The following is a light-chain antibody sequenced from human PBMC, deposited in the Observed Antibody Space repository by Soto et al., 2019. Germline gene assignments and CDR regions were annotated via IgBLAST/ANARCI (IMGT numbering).Light chain of an antibody. Sequence: IQRTQAPCTLTGSVGDRVTITCRASQSISTYLNWYQQIPGKAPKLXXYNTSSLQTGVPSRFSGSGSGTDFTLTISSRHTDDLSTYFYQQSYSTPPITYGQGTRQEI. CDR1: QSISTY. CDR3: QQSYSTPPIT. CDR2: NTS. V-gene: IGKV1-39*01. J-gene: IGKJ5*01.